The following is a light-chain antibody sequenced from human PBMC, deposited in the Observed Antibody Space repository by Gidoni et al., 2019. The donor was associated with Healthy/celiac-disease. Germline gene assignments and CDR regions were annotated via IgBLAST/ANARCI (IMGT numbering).Light chain of an antibody. J-gene: IGKJ4*01. Sequence: DMQLTQSPSFLSASVGDRVTITCRASQGISSYLAWYQQKPGKAPKLLIYAASTLQSGVPSRFSGSGSGTEFTLTISSLQPEDFATYYCQQLNSYPRLTFXGXTKVEIK. CDR3: QQLNSYPRLT. CDR1: QGISSY. CDR2: AAS. V-gene: IGKV1-9*01.